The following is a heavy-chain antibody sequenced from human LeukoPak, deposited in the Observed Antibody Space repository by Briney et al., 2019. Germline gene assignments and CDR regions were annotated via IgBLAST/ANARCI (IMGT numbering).Heavy chain of an antibody. CDR3: AKDPNFYYCMDV. CDR1: AFTFSDYW. J-gene: IGHJ6*03. V-gene: IGHV3-23*01. Sequence: GGSLRLSCAASAFTFSDYWMTWVRQAPGKGLEWVSTISGRRDSTSYADSVKGRFTISRDNSKNTLYLQMNSLRAEDTAVYYCAKDPNFYYCMDVWGKGTTVTISS. CDR2: ISGRRDST.